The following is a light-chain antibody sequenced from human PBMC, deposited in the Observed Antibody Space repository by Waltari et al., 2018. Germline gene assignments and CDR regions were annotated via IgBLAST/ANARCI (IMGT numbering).Light chain of an antibody. J-gene: IGKJ2*01. Sequence: EIVLTQSPATLSLSPVERATLSCRASQSVSSYLAWYQQKPGQAPRLLIYDASNRATGIPARFSGSGSGTDFTLTISSLEPEDFAVYYCQQRSNWPLYTFGQGTKLEIK. CDR1: QSVSSY. CDR2: DAS. CDR3: QQRSNWPLYT. V-gene: IGKV3-11*01.